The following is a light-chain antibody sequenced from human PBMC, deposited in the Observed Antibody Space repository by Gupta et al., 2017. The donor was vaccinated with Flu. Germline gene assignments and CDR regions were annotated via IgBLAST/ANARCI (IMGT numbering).Light chain of an antibody. CDR3: AAWDDSRSGWV. Sequence: LPSQPPSASGPPGQRVTIFCSGSSSNIGSNYVYWYHQLPGTAPKALIYKKNQRPSGVPDRFSGSKSGTSASLAISGLRAEDEATYYCAAWDDSRSGWVFGGGTKLTVL. CDR1: SSNIGSNY. CDR2: KKN. J-gene: IGLJ3*02. V-gene: IGLV1-47*01.